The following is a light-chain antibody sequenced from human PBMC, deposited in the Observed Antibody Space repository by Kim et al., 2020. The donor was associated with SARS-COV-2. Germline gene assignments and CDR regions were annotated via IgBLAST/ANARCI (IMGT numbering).Light chain of an antibody. J-gene: IGLJ2*01. CDR3: QAWDTSTGL. Sequence: SYELTQPPSVSVSPGQSASNTCSGDKLGDKYTCWYQRKPGQSPILVIYQDNKRPSGIPERFSGSNSGNAATLTISGTQAMDEADYYCQAWDTSTGLFGGGTQLTVL. CDR1: KLGDKY. CDR2: QDN. V-gene: IGLV3-1*01.